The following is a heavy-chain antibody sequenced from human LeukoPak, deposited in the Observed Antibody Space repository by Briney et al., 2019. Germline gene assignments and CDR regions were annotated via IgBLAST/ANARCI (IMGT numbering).Heavy chain of an antibody. V-gene: IGHV4-39*01. D-gene: IGHD1-26*01. J-gene: IGHJ5*02. CDR2: IYYSGRT. CDR1: GVSISSSADY. CDR3: ARQLYSGSYPS. Sequence: SETLSLTSSVSGVSISSSADYWGWIRQPPGKGLEWIGNIYYSGRTYYNPSLESRITISVDTSKNQFSLKLNSVTAADTAIYYCARQLYSGSYPSWGQGTVVTVSS.